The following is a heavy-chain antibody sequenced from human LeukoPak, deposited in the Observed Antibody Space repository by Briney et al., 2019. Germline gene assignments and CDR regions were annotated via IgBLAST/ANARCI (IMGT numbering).Heavy chain of an antibody. Sequence: TGGSLRLSCAASGFTFSSYWMRWVRQAPGKGLEWVANIKQDGSEKYYVDSVKGRFTSSRDNAKNSLYLQMNSRRAEDTAVYYCARDSAWIQLWFWDYWGQGTLVIVSS. CDR2: IKQDGSEK. CDR3: ARDSAWIQLWFWDY. V-gene: IGHV3-7*01. CDR1: GFTFSSYW. D-gene: IGHD5-18*01. J-gene: IGHJ4*02.